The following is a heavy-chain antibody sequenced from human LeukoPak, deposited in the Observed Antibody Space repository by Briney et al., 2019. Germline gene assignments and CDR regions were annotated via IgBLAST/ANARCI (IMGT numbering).Heavy chain of an antibody. V-gene: IGHV4-34*01. CDR3: ARGDDYGDDGWFDP. Sequence: SETLSLTCAVYGGSFSGYYWSWIRQPPGKGLEWIGEINRSGSTNYNPSLKSRVTISVDTSKNQFSLKLSSVTAADTAVYYCARGDDYGDDGWFDPWGQGTLVTVSS. D-gene: IGHD4-17*01. CDR2: INRSGST. J-gene: IGHJ5*02. CDR1: GGSFSGYY.